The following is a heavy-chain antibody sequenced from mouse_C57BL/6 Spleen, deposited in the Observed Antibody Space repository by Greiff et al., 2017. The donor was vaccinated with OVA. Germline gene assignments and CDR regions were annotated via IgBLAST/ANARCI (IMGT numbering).Heavy chain of an antibody. J-gene: IGHJ2*01. CDR1: GFTFSSYA. V-gene: IGHV5-4*01. D-gene: IGHD2-3*01. CDR2: ISAGGSYT. CDR3: ARDPDDGYNYFDY. Sequence: DVQLQESGGGLVKPGGSLKLSCAASGFTFSSYAMSWVRQTPEKRLEWVATISAGGSYTYYPDNVKGRFTISRDNAKNNLYLQMSHLKSEDTAMYYCARDPDDGYNYFDYWGKGTTLTVSS.